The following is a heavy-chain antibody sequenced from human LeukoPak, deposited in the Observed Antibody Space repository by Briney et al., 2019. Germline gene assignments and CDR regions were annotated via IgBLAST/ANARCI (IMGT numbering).Heavy chain of an antibody. CDR3: ARLRSSGWYYFDY. CDR2: IYSGGST. D-gene: IGHD6-19*01. CDR1: GFTASSNY. V-gene: IGHV3-66*01. Sequence: PGGSLRLSCAASGFTASSNYMSWVRQAPGKGLEWVSVIYSGGSTYYADSVKGRFTISRDNSKNTLYLQMNSLRAEDTAVYYCARLRSSGWYYFDYWGQGTLVTVSS. J-gene: IGHJ4*02.